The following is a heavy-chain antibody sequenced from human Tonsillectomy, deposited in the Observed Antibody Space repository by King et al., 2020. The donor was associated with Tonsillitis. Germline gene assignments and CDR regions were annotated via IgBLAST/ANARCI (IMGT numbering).Heavy chain of an antibody. CDR3: THTGYSTTWNVFGDWFDR. V-gene: IGHV2-5*02. J-gene: IGHJ5*02. CDR1: GFSLNTDGVG. D-gene: IGHD6-13*01. Sequence: ITLKESGPTLVKPTQTLTLTCTFSGFSLNTDGVGVAWIRQPPGKALEWLAIIYWDDDKHYSPSLRRRLTITRGTSGNRVVLTMTNMDPVDTATYYCTHTGYSTTWNVFGDWFDRWGQGTLVTVSS. CDR2: IYWDDDK.